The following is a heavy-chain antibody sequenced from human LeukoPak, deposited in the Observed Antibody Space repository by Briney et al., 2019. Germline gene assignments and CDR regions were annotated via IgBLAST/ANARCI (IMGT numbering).Heavy chain of an antibody. CDR3: AKDSSGRGYYGSGSIWAPREATFNYFDY. CDR2: ISGSGGST. J-gene: IGHJ4*02. V-gene: IGHV3-23*01. Sequence: GGSLRLSCSASGFTFSDYDMNWVRQAPGKGLEWVSAISGSGGSTYYADSVKGRFTISRDNSKNTLYLQMNSLRAEDTAVYYCAKDSSGRGYYGSGSIWAPREATFNYFDYWGQGTLVTVSS. D-gene: IGHD3-10*01. CDR1: GFTFSDYD.